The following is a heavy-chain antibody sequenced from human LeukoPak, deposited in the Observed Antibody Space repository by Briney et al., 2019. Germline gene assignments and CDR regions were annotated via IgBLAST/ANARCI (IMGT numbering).Heavy chain of an antibody. J-gene: IGHJ4*02. D-gene: IGHD3-22*01. V-gene: IGHV4-59*08. CDR2: IYYSGST. CDR3: ARQDSSGYYSTFDY. CDR1: GGSFSSYY. Sequence: DPSETLSLTCAVYGGSFSSYYWSWIRQPPGKGLEWIGYIYYSGSTNYNPSLKSRVTISVDTSKNQFSLKLSSVTAADTAVYYCARQDSSGYYSTFDYWGQGTLVTVSS.